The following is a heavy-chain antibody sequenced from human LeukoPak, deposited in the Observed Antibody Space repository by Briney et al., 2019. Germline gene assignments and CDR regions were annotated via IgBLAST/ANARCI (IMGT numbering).Heavy chain of an antibody. D-gene: IGHD3-10*01. CDR1: GGTFSSYA. J-gene: IGHJ4*02. CDR3: AISITMVRGVIITKPDY. Sequence: SVKVSCKASGGTFSSYAISWVRQAPGQGLEWMGGIIPIFGTANYAQKFQGRVTITTDESTSTAYMELSSLRSEDTAVYYCAISITMVRGVIITKPDYWGQGTLVTVSS. CDR2: IIPIFGTA. V-gene: IGHV1-69*05.